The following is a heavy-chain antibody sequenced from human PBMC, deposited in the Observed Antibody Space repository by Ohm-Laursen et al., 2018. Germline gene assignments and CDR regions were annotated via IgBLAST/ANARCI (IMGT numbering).Heavy chain of an antibody. CDR2: INAYKNDL. V-gene: IGHV3-11*06. J-gene: IGHJ4*02. D-gene: IGHD3/OR15-3a*01. Sequence: LSLTCVVSGYSISSGYYWGWVRQAPGKGLEWLSYINAYKNDLFYADSVKGRFTISRDNAENLLYLQMDRLRDDDTAVYYCARDRDWAIDYWGQGTLVTVSS. CDR3: ARDRDWAIDY. CDR1: GYSISSGYY.